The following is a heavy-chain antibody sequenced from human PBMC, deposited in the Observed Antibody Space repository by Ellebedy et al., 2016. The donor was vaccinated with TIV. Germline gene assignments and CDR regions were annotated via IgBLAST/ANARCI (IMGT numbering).Heavy chain of an antibody. D-gene: IGHD6-19*01. Sequence: SQTLSLTCXISGDSVSRNSAAWNWIRQSPSRGLEWLGRTYYRSKWYNDYAVSVKSRITINPDTSKNQFSLQLNSVTPEDTAVYYCARDRPGIAVAGGIFDFWGQGTLVTVSS. CDR1: GDSVSRNSAA. V-gene: IGHV6-1*01. CDR2: TYYRSKWYN. CDR3: ARDRPGIAVAGGIFDF. J-gene: IGHJ4*02.